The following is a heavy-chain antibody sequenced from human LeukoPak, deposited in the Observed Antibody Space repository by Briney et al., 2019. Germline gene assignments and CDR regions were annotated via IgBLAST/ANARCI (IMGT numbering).Heavy chain of an antibody. Sequence: SETLSLTCAVYGGSFSGYYWSWIRQPPGKGLEWIGETDHSGSTNYNPSLKSRVTISIDTSKNQFSLKLSSVTAADTAVYYCAGASYYYGSGRNWFDPWGQGTLVTVSS. D-gene: IGHD3-10*01. CDR1: GGSFSGYY. CDR2: TDHSGST. J-gene: IGHJ5*02. V-gene: IGHV4-34*01. CDR3: AGASYYYGSGRNWFDP.